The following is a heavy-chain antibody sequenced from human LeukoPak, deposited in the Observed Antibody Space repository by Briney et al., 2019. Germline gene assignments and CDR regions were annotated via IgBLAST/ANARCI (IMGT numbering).Heavy chain of an antibody. CDR1: GFTFSSYW. J-gene: IGHJ4*02. Sequence: GGSLRLSCAASGFTFSSYWMSWVRQAPGKGLEWVANIKQDGSEKYYVDSVKGRFTISRDNAKNSLYLQMNILRAEDTAVYYCARDRSCSGGSCFDYWGQGTLVTVSS. V-gene: IGHV3-7*01. D-gene: IGHD2-15*01. CDR2: IKQDGSEK. CDR3: ARDRSCSGGSCFDY.